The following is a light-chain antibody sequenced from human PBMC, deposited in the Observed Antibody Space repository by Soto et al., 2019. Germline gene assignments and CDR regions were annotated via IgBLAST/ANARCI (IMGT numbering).Light chain of an antibody. J-gene: IGKJ5*01. V-gene: IGKV3-11*01. Sequence: EIVLTQSPATLSLSSGESATLTSWPSRSVRSTLASYKHKPGQAPRLLIYDASNRATGIPARFSGSGSGTDFTLTISSLEPEDFAVYYCQQRSNWHPNTFGQGTRLEIK. CDR2: DAS. CDR3: QQRSNWHPNT. CDR1: RSVRST.